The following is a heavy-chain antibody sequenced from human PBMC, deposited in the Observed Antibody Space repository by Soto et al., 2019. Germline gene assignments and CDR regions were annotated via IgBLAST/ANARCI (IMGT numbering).Heavy chain of an antibody. D-gene: IGHD3-16*02. CDR2: ISYDGSNK. CDR3: VKDNNKSTFGGVIVNYYYYMDV. CDR1: GFTFSSYG. Sequence: QVQLVESGGGVVQPGRSLRLSCAASGFTFSSYGMHWVRQAPGKGLEWAAVISYDGSNKYYADSVKGRFTISRDNSKNTLYLQMNSLRAEDAVVYYCVKDNNKSTFGGVIVNYYYYMDVWGKGTTVTVSS. V-gene: IGHV3-30*18. J-gene: IGHJ6*03.